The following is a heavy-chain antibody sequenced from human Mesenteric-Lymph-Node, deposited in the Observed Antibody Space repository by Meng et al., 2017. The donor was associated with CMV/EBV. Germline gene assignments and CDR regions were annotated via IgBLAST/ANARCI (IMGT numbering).Heavy chain of an antibody. CDR3: ASQSPLPSSAVY. V-gene: IGHV3-21*01. D-gene: IGHD3-22*01. J-gene: IGHJ4*02. Sequence: EGSLRLSCAASGFTFSSYSMNWVRQAPGKGLEWVSSISSSSSYIYYADSVKGRFTISRDNAKNSLYLQMNSLRAEDTAVYYCASQSPLPSSAVYWGQGTLVTVSS. CDR2: ISSSSSYI. CDR1: GFTFSSYS.